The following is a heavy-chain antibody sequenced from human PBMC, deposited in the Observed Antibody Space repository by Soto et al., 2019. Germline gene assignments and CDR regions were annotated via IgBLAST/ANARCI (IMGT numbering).Heavy chain of an antibody. D-gene: IGHD3-3*01. CDR3: ARVPTIFGVVFDGMDV. Sequence: PSETLSLTCTVSGGSISSGGYYWSWIRQHPGKGLEWIGYIYYSGSTYYNPSLKSRVTISVDTSKNQSSLKLSSVTAADTAVYYCARVPTIFGVVFDGMDVWGQGTTVTVSS. CDR2: IYYSGST. V-gene: IGHV4-31*03. CDR1: GGSISSGGYY. J-gene: IGHJ6*02.